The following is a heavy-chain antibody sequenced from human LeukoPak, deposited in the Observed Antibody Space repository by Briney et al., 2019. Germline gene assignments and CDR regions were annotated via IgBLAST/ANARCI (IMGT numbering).Heavy chain of an antibody. V-gene: IGHV3-53*01. J-gene: IGHJ1*01. D-gene: IGHD6-19*01. CDR1: GFTVSSNY. Sequence: PGGSLRLSCAASGFTVSSNYMSWVRQAPGKGLEWVSVIYSGGSTYYADSVKGRFTNSRDNSKNTLYLQMNSLRAEDTAVYYCARDGYSSSGYFQHWGQGTLVTVSS. CDR3: ARDGYSSSGYFQH. CDR2: IYSGGST.